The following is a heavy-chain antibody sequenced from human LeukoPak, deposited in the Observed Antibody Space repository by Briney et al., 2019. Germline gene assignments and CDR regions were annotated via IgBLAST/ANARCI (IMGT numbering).Heavy chain of an antibody. D-gene: IGHD4-17*01. V-gene: IGHV3-48*01. Sequence: VSYISSSGSTIYYADSVKGRFTISRDNAKNSLYLQMNSLRAEDTAVYYCARGGDYGDYWGQGTLVTVSS. CDR2: ISSSGSTI. J-gene: IGHJ4*02. CDR3: ARGGDYGDY.